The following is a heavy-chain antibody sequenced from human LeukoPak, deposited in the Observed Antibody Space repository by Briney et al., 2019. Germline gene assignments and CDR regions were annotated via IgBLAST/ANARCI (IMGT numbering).Heavy chain of an antibody. D-gene: IGHD1-26*01. J-gene: IGHJ6*03. Sequence: GGSLRLSCAASGFTFSSYWMSWVRQAPGKGLGWVANIKQDGSEKYYVDSVKGRFTISRDNAKNSLYLQMNSLRAEDMAVYYCAREEWELLRYYYYYMDVWGKGTTVTVSS. V-gene: IGHV3-7*01. CDR2: IKQDGSEK. CDR1: GFTFSSYW. CDR3: AREEWELLRYYYYYMDV.